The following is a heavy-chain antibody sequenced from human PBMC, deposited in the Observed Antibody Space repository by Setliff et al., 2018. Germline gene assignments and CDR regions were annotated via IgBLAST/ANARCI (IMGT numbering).Heavy chain of an antibody. CDR2: IYYNGMA. D-gene: IGHD2-15*01. V-gene: IGHV4-39*01. J-gene: IGHJ4*02. Sequence: SETLSLTCTVSGGSISNYGFYWAWIRQPPGKGLEWIGGIYYNGMAYYNPSLKSRVTMSVDTSKNQFSLNLTSVTAADTAVYYCARASVVHAIAVGYWGQGTLVTVSS. CDR1: GGSISNYGFY. CDR3: ARASVVHAIAVGY.